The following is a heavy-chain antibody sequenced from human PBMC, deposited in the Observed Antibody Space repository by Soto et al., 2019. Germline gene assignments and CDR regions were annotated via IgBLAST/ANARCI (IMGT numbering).Heavy chain of an antibody. V-gene: IGHV1-69*01. Sequence: QVQLVQSGAEVKKPGSSVKVSCKASGGTFSSYAISWVRQAPGQGLEWMGGIIPIFGTANNEQKFQGRVTITADESTSTAYMELSSLRSEDTAVCYCASPPHGDYAAFDYWGQGTLVTVSS. D-gene: IGHD4-17*01. CDR3: ASPPHGDYAAFDY. CDR2: IIPIFGTA. CDR1: GGTFSSYA. J-gene: IGHJ4*02.